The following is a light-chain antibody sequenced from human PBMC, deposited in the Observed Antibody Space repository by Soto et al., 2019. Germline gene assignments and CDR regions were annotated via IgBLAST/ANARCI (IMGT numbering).Light chain of an antibody. CDR2: EVS. V-gene: IGLV2-14*01. Sequence: QSALTQPASVSGSPGQSITISCTATSSDVDNNNYVSWYQQHPGKAPKLIISEVSNRPSGVSNRFSGSKSGNTASLTISGLQAEDEADYYCSSYAGNNKLVFGGGTKLTVL. CDR1: SSDVDNNNY. J-gene: IGLJ2*01. CDR3: SSYAGNNKLV.